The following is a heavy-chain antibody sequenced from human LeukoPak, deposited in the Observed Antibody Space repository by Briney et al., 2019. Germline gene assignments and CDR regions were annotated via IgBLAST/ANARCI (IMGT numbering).Heavy chain of an antibody. CDR2: IYPGDSDT. Sequence: GESLKISCKGSGDSFTNYWIGWVRQMPGKGLGWMGIIYPGDSDTRYSPSFQGQVIISADKSISTAYLQWSSLKASDTAMYYCARHDRQQLVRYWGQGTLVTVSS. V-gene: IGHV5-51*01. CDR3: ARHDRQQLVRY. J-gene: IGHJ4*02. CDR1: GDSFTNYW. D-gene: IGHD6-13*01.